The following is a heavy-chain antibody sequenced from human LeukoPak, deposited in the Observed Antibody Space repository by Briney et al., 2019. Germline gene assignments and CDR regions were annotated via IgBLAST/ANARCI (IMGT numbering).Heavy chain of an antibody. Sequence: GGSLRLSCAASGFTFSGYAMSWVRQAPGKGLEGVSAISGSGGSTYYADSVKGRFTISRDNSKNTLYLQMNSLRAEDTAVYYCAAAAAPYYYYGMDVWGQGTTVTVSS. D-gene: IGHD6-13*01. CDR2: ISGSGGST. CDR3: AAAAAPYYYYGMDV. V-gene: IGHV3-23*01. J-gene: IGHJ6*02. CDR1: GFTFSGYA.